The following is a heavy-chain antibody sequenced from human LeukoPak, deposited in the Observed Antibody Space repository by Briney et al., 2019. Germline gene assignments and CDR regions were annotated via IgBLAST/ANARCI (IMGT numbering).Heavy chain of an antibody. CDR1: GFTFSSYW. CDR3: ASKGRYFDWLTPPHY. J-gene: IGHJ4*02. D-gene: IGHD3-9*01. V-gene: IGHV3-7*01. CDR2: IKQDGSEK. Sequence: GGSLRPSCAASGFTFSSYWMSWVRQAPGKGLEWVANIKQDGSEKYYVDSVKGRFTISRDNAKNSLYLQMNSLRAEDTAVYYCASKGRYFDWLTPPHYWGQGTLVTVSS.